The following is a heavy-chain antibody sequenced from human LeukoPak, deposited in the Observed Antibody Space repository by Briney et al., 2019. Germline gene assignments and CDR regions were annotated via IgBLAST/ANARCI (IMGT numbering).Heavy chain of an antibody. V-gene: IGHV4-39*01. J-gene: IGHJ2*01. CDR2: IYYSGST. CDR3: ARPYYYASNGYGNWYYDL. D-gene: IGHD3-22*01. Sequence: PSEALSLTCTVSGGSISSSSYYWGWIRQPPGKGLEWIGSIYYSGSTYYNPSLKSRVTISVDTSKNQFSLKLSSVTAADTAVYYCARPYYYASNGYGNWYYDLWGRGTLVTVSS. CDR1: GGSISSSSYY.